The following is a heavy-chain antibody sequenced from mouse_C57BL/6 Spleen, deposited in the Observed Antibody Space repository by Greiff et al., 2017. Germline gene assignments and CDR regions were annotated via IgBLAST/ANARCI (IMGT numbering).Heavy chain of an antibody. D-gene: IGHD2-4*01. J-gene: IGHJ1*03. CDR3: ARGDYDYDWYFDV. Sequence: QVQLQQSGAELVRPGSSVKLSCKASGYTFTSYWMDWVKQRPGQGLEWIGNIYPSDSETHYNQKFKDKATLTVDKSSSTAYMQLSSLTSEDSAVYYCARGDYDYDWYFDVWGTGTTVTVSS. V-gene: IGHV1-61*01. CDR1: GYTFTSYW. CDR2: IYPSDSET.